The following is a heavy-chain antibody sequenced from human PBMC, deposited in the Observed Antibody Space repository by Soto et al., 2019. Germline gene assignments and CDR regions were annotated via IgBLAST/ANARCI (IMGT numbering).Heavy chain of an antibody. D-gene: IGHD3-22*01. CDR3: ARHGMDYYDSSGYYYSPYYFDY. CDR1: GGSISSYC. V-gene: IGHV4-39*01. CDR2: TYYSGST. Sequence: PSETLSLTCTVSGGSISSYCWGWIRQPPGKGLERIRSTYYSGSTYYNPSLKSRVTISVDTSKNQFSLKLSSVTAADSAVYYCARHGMDYYDSSGYYYSPYYFDYWGQGTLVTVSS. J-gene: IGHJ4*02.